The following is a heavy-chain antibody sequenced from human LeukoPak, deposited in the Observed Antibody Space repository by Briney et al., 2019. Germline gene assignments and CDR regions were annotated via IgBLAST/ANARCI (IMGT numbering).Heavy chain of an antibody. CDR2: VYRSGSA. CDR3: AKKDYYYMDV. Sequence: SETLSLTCSVSSYSINNGYLWAWIRQPLGKGLEWIGSVYRSGSAYYNPSLNSRVTISVDKSKNQFSLKLNSVTAADTAVYYCAKKDYYYMDVWGKGTTVTVSS. J-gene: IGHJ6*03. V-gene: IGHV4-38-2*02. CDR1: SYSINNGYL.